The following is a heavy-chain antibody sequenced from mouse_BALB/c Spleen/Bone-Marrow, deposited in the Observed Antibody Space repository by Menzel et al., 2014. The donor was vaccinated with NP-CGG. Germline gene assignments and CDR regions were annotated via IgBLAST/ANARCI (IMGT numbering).Heavy chain of an antibody. CDR1: GFSLTDYG. V-gene: IGHV2-6-5*01. D-gene: IGHD2-12*01. CDR2: IWGGGST. CDR3: AKHYVRYYAMDY. Sequence: VKLVESGPGLVAPSQSLSITCTVSGFSLTDYGVSWIRQPPGKGLEWLGVIWGGGSTYYNSTLKSRLSTSKDNSKSQVFLKMSSLQTDDTAIYYCAKHYVRYYAMDYWGQGTSVTVSS. J-gene: IGHJ4*01.